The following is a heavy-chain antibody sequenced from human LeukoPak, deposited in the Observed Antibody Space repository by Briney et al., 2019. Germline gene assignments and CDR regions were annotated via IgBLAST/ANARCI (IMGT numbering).Heavy chain of an antibody. J-gene: IGHJ4*02. D-gene: IGHD6-25*01. V-gene: IGHV3-30*03. CDR1: GFTFSNYA. Sequence: GRSLRLSCAASGFTFSNYAMHWVRQAPGKGLEWVAVISSDGRDKHHSEAVKGRFTISRDNSRNTLYLQTNSLRAEDTAVYYCARDLRRIAAYYFDNWGQGTLVTVSS. CDR3: ARDLRRIAAYYFDN. CDR2: ISSDGRDK.